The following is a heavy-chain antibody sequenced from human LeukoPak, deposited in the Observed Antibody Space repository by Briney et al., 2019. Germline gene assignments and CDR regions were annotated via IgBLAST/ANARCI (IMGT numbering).Heavy chain of an antibody. CDR1: GFTFSSYA. V-gene: IGHV3-23*01. CDR3: AKETGFGGVGPYYFDY. J-gene: IGHJ4*02. CDR2: ISGSGGST. Sequence: GGSLRLSCAASGFTFSSYAMSWVRQAPGKGLEWVSAISGSGGSTYYADSVKGRFTISRDNSKNTLYLQMNSLRAEDTAVYYCAKETGFGGVGPYYFDYWGQGTLVTVSS. D-gene: IGHD3-10*01.